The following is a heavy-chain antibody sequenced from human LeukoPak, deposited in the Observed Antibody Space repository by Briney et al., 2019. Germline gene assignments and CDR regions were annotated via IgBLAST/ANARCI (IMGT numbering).Heavy chain of an antibody. CDR3: ARDRDTPIFGDY. CDR1: GGSISNSDYY. V-gene: IGHV4-39*07. D-gene: IGHD5-18*01. Sequence: SETLSLTCTVSGGSISNSDYYWGWIRQPPGRGLEWSGTISYTGSTYYHPSLKSRVTISVDTSKNQLSLKLTSVIAADTAVYFCARDRDTPIFGDYWGQGTLVTVSS. J-gene: IGHJ4*02. CDR2: ISYTGST.